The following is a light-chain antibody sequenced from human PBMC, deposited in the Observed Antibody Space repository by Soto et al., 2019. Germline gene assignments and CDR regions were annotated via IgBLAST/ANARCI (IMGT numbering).Light chain of an antibody. CDR1: QSLSGW. V-gene: IGKV1-5*01. J-gene: IGKJ1*01. Sequence: DIQLTQTPSTLSASIGDRVTITCRASQSLSGWLAWYQQTPGKAPKLLISDAFRLESGVPSRFRGRGSGTEFSLTISSLQPGDSATFYCQQYASYPWTFGRGTKVDIK. CDR3: QQYASYPWT. CDR2: DAF.